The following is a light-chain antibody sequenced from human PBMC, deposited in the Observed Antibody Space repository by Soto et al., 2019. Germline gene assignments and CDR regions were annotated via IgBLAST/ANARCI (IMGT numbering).Light chain of an antibody. CDR3: QQYNSLWT. CDR1: QSISSW. Sequence: DIQMTQSPSTLSASVGDRVTITCRASQSISSWLAWYQQKPGKAPKLLIYKASSLESGVPSRFSGSGSGTDFPLTISSLQPDDFATYYCQQYNSLWTFGHGTKVEIK. J-gene: IGKJ1*01. V-gene: IGKV1-5*03. CDR2: KAS.